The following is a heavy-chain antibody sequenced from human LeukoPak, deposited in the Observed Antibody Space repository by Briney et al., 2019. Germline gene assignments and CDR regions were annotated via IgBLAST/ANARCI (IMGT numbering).Heavy chain of an antibody. CDR3: VSFYETY. D-gene: IGHD2-2*01. CDR1: GFTFSNYA. V-gene: IGHV3-74*01. Sequence: GSLRLSCAASGFTFSNYAMSWVRQAPGKGLVWVSHINSDGSWTSYADSVKGRFTISKDNAKNTVYLQMNNLRAEDTAVYYCVSFYETYWGRGTLVTVSS. J-gene: IGHJ4*02. CDR2: INSDGSWT.